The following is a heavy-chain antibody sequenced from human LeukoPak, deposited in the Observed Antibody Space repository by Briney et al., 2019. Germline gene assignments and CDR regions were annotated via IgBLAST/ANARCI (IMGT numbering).Heavy chain of an antibody. CDR3: ARDRERSVDRYYDSSGPDAFDI. V-gene: IGHV4-59*01. D-gene: IGHD3-22*01. CDR1: GGSICSYY. CDR2: IYYSGST. J-gene: IGHJ3*02. Sequence: PSETLSLTCTVSGGSICSYYWSWIRQPPGKGLEWIGYIYYSGSTNYNPSLKSRVTISVDTSKNQFSLKLSSVTAADTAVYYRARDRERSVDRYYDSSGPDAFDIWGQGTMVTVSS.